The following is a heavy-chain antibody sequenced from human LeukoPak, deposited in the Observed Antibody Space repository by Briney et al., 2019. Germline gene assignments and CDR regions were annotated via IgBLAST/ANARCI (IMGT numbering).Heavy chain of an antibody. CDR3: ARRGRVAGTLGDY. CDR2: ISYDGANK. J-gene: IGHJ4*02. Sequence: GTSLRLSCGAPGFTFNFYAMHWVRQAPGQGLEWVAVISYDGANKYYADSVRGRFTISRDISRNTLSLQMSSLRTEDTAVYYCARRGRVAGTLGDYWGQGTLVTVSS. V-gene: IGHV3-30-3*01. D-gene: IGHD6-19*01. CDR1: GFTFNFYA.